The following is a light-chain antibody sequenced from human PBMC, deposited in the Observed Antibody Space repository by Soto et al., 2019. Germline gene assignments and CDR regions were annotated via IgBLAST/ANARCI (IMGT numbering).Light chain of an antibody. V-gene: IGLV2-14*01. J-gene: IGLJ2*01. CDR3: SSYTSSSVV. CDR2: DVS. Sequence: QSALTQPASVSGSPGQSITISCTGTSSDVGGYNYVSWYQQHPGKAPKLMICDVSNRPSGVSNRFSGSKSGNTASLTISGLQAEDEADYYCSSYTSSSVVFGGGTKLTVL. CDR1: SSDVGGYNY.